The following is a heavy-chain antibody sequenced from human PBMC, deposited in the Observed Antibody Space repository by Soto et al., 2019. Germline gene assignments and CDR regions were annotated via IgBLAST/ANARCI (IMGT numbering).Heavy chain of an antibody. Sequence: GGSLRLSCAASGLTFSSYGMHWVRQAPGKGLEWVAVISYDGSNKYYADSVKGRFTISRDNSKNTLYLQMNSLRAEDTAVYYCAKAPGRLEWLAHFDYWGQGTLVTVSS. J-gene: IGHJ4*02. CDR1: GLTFSSYG. CDR3: AKAPGRLEWLAHFDY. D-gene: IGHD3-3*01. V-gene: IGHV3-30*18. CDR2: ISYDGSNK.